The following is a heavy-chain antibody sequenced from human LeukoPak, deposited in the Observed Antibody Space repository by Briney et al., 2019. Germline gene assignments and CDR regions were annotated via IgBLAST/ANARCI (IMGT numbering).Heavy chain of an antibody. CDR2: ISSSSSYI. V-gene: IGHV3-21*01. D-gene: IGHD2-21*02. J-gene: IGHJ5*02. Sequence: PGGALRLSCAASGFTFSSYSMNWVRQAPGKGLEWVSSISSSSSYIYYADSVKGRFTISRDNANKSLYLQMNSLRAEDTAVYYCAREAYCGGDCYPYNWFDPWGQGTLVTVSS. CDR1: GFTFSSYS. CDR3: AREAYCGGDCYPYNWFDP.